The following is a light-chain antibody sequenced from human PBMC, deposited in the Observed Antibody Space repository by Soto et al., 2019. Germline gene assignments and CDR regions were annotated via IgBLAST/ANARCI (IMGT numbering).Light chain of an antibody. Sequence: EIVLTQSPATLSLSPGERATLPCRASQRVSSYLACYQQKPGQAPRLLIYDASNRATGIPARFSGSGSGTDFTLTISSLEPEDFAVYYCQQRINWLITFGKGTRLEIK. CDR3: QQRINWLIT. CDR1: QRVSSY. J-gene: IGKJ5*01. CDR2: DAS. V-gene: IGKV3-11*01.